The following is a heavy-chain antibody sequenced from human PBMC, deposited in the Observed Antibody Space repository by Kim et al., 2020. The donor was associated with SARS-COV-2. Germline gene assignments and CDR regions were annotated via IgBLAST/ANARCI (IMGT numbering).Heavy chain of an antibody. CDR1: GGSISGYH. D-gene: IGHD3-16*02. CDR2: IYYSGNT. V-gene: IGHV4-59*01. CDR3: ARGTYDSVWGSYRFVY. J-gene: IGHJ4*02. Sequence: SETLSLTCTVSGGSISGYHWSWIRQSPGRGLEWIGYIYYSGNTNYKPSLKSRVTISIDTSKNQFSLKLRSVTAADTAVYYCARGTYDSVWGSYRFVYWGQGTLVTVSS.